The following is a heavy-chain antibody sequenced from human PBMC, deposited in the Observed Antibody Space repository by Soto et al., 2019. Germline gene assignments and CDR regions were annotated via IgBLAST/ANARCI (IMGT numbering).Heavy chain of an antibody. CDR1: GFTFSSYG. Sequence: PGGSLRLSCAASGFTFSSYGMHWVRQAPGKGLEWVAVISYDGSNKYYADSVKGRFTISRDNSKNTLYLQMNSLRAEDTAVYYCAKVLSSGYFDYWGQGTLVTVSS. V-gene: IGHV3-30*18. CDR2: ISYDGSNK. CDR3: AKVLSSGYFDY. J-gene: IGHJ4*02. D-gene: IGHD3-22*01.